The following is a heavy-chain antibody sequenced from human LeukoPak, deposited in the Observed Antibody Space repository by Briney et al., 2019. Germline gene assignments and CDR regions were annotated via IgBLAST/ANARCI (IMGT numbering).Heavy chain of an antibody. CDR3: ARGGYCSSGNCFVLAAEFDY. D-gene: IGHD2-15*01. CDR1: GYTFTCYY. CDR2: INPNSGGT. J-gene: IGHJ4*02. V-gene: IGHV1-2*02. Sequence: ASVKVSCKASGYTFTCYYMHWVRQAPGQGLEWMGWINPNSGGTDYAQKFQGRVTMTRDTSISTAYMELKWLGSDDTAVYYCARGGYCSSGNCFVLAAEFDYWGQGTLVTVSS.